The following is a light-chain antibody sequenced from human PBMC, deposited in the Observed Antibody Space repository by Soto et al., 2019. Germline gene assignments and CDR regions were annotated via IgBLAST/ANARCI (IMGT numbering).Light chain of an antibody. Sequence: QSVLTQPPSASGSPGQSVTISCAGTSSDVGGYNYVSWYQQYPGKVPKLMIYEVSERPSGVPDRFSGSKSGNTAFLTVSGLQAEDEADYYCGTWDSSLDAGVFGGGTKLTVL. CDR2: EVS. J-gene: IGLJ3*02. CDR1: SSDVGGYNY. V-gene: IGLV2-8*01. CDR3: GTWDSSLDAGV.